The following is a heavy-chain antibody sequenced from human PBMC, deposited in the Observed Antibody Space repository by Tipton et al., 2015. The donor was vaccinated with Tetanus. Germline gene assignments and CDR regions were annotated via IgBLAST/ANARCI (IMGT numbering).Heavy chain of an antibody. D-gene: IGHD3-22*01. CDR3: ARVVRDYYYGMDV. V-gene: IGHV3-48*01. J-gene: IGHJ6*02. CDR2: IGSFSRTI. Sequence: GSLRLSCAASGFSVSGNYMSWVRQAPGKGLEWISYIGSFSRTINYADSVRGRFTTFRDNAKSSLYLQMSRLRAEDTAVYYCARVVRDYYYGMDVWGQGTTVTVSS. CDR1: GFSVSGNY.